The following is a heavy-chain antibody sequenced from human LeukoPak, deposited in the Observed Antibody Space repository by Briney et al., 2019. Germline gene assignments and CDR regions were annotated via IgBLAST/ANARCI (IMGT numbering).Heavy chain of an antibody. D-gene: IGHD6-13*01. V-gene: IGHV3-21*01. J-gene: IGHJ4*02. CDR2: ISSSSSYI. Sequence: PGGSLRLSCAASGFTFSSYGMHWVRQAPGKGLEWVSSISSSSSYIYYADSVKGRFTISRDNAKNSLYLQMNSLRAEDTAVYYCARETAAAGTSPVDYWGQGTLVTVSS. CDR3: ARETAAAGTSPVDY. CDR1: GFTFSSYG.